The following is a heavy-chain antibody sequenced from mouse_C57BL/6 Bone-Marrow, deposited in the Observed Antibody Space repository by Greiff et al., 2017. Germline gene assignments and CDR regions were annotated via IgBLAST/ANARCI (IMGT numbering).Heavy chain of an antibody. Sequence: EVKLVESGPVLVKPGASVKMSCKASGYTFTDYYMNWVKQSHGKSLEWIGVINPYNGGTSYNQKFKGKATLTVDKSSSTAYMELNSLTSEDSAVYYCARYGVNYWGQGTTLTVSS. CDR1: GYTFTDYY. CDR2: INPYNGGT. CDR3: ARYGVNY. J-gene: IGHJ2*01. V-gene: IGHV1-19*01. D-gene: IGHD1-1*02.